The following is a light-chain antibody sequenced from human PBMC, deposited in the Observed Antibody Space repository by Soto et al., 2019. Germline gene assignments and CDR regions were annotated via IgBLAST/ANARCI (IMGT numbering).Light chain of an antibody. CDR2: GAS. Sequence: EIVLTQSPATLSVSPGERATLSCRASQSVSSNLAWYQQKPGQAPRLLMFGASTRATNIPARFSGSGSGTEFTLTISSLEAEDFALYYCQQRSKWPVTFGGGTKVEIK. V-gene: IGKV3-15*01. CDR3: QQRSKWPVT. J-gene: IGKJ4*01. CDR1: QSVSSN.